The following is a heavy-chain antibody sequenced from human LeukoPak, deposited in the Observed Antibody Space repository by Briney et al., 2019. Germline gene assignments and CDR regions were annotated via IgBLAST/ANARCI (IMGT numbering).Heavy chain of an antibody. CDR1: GFTFSSYS. J-gene: IGHJ5*02. CDR2: ISSSSSYI. Sequence: GGSPRLSCAASGFTFSSYSMNWVRQAPGKGLEWVSSISSSSSYIYYADSVKGRFTISRDNAKNSLYLQMNSLRAEDTAVYYCVGNYYDSSGYYYGFDPWGQGTLVTI. CDR3: VGNYYDSSGYYYGFDP. V-gene: IGHV3-21*01. D-gene: IGHD3-22*01.